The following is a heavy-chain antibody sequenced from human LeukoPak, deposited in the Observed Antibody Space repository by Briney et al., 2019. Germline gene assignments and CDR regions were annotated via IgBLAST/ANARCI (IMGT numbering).Heavy chain of an antibody. CDR3: ARDVDPAAGKDY. J-gene: IGHJ4*02. CDR2: ISAYNGNT. CDR1: GYTFTSYG. Sequence: GASVKVSCKASGYTFTSYGISWVRQAPGQGLEWMGWISAYNGNTNYAQKLQGRVTMTTDTSTSKAYTELRSLRSDDTAVYYCARDVDPAAGKDYWGQGTLVTVSS. V-gene: IGHV1-18*01. D-gene: IGHD6-13*01.